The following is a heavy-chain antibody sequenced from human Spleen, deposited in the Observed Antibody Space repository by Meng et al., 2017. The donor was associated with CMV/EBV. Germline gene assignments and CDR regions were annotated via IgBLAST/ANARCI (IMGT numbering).Heavy chain of an antibody. J-gene: IGHJ5*02. CDR2: ISTYNGNT. CDR3: ARDEDSSAFWFDP. V-gene: IGHV1-18*01. Sequence: CKASGYHFTTHGIAWVRQAPGQGLEWMGWISTYNGNTLYTQKFQGRVTMTTDTSTTTAYMELRSLRSDDTAVYYCARDEDSSAFWFDPWGQGTLVTVSS. CDR1: GYHFTTHG. D-gene: IGHD3-22*01.